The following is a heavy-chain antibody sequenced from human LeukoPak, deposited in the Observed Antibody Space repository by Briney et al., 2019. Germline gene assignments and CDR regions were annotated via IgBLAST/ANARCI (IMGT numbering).Heavy chain of an antibody. V-gene: IGHV3-48*03. CDR3: ARVTAAGCDY. Sequence: GGSLRLSCAASGFTFSSYEMSWVRQAPGKGLERVSYISSSGSTIYYADSLKGRFTISRDNAKNSLYLQVNSLRAEDTAVYYCARVTAAGCDYWGQGTLVTVSS. J-gene: IGHJ4*02. CDR2: ISSSGSTI. CDR1: GFTFSSYE. D-gene: IGHD6-13*01.